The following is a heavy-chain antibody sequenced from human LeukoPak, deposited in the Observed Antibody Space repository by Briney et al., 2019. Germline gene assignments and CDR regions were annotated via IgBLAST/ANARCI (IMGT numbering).Heavy chain of an antibody. Sequence: GGSLRLSRAASGFTFSSYGMHWVRQAPGKGLEWVAVISYDGSNKYYADSVKGRFTISRDNSKNTLYLQMNSLRAEDTAVYYCAKDRGLRLGPLGYWGQGTLVTVSS. J-gene: IGHJ4*02. V-gene: IGHV3-30*18. CDR1: GFTFSSYG. D-gene: IGHD3-16*01. CDR2: ISYDGSNK. CDR3: AKDRGLRLGPLGY.